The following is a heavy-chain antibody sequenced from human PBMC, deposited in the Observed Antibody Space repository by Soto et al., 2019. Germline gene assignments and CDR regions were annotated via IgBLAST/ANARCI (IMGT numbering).Heavy chain of an antibody. J-gene: IGHJ4*02. V-gene: IGHV6-1*01. CDR1: GDSVSSNSAA. CDR3: AREERGYSGYDSRYYFDY. CDR2: TYYRSKWYN. D-gene: IGHD5-12*01. Sequence: SQTLSLTCVISGDSVSSNSAAWNWIRQSPSRGLEWLGRTYYRSKWYNDYAVSVKSRITINPDTSKNQFSLQLNSVTPEDTAVYYCAREERGYSGYDSRYYFDYWGQGTLVTVSS.